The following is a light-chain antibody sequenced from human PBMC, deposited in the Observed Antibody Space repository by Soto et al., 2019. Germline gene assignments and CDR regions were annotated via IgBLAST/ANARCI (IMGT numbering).Light chain of an antibody. CDR2: GAS. V-gene: IGKV3-20*01. Sequence: ELVLTQSPGTLSLSPGERVTLSCRASQSVSGSYLAWYQQKPGQPPRLLIYGASSRASGIPDRFSGSGSGTDFTLTISILEPEDVAVYFCQQYGSAPGTFGQGTKVEIK. J-gene: IGKJ1*01. CDR3: QQYGSAPGT. CDR1: QSVSGSY.